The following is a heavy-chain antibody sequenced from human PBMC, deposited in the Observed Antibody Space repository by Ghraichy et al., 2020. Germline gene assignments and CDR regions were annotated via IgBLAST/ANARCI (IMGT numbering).Heavy chain of an antibody. CDR2: ISGSGGST. V-gene: IGHV3-23*01. Sequence: GGSLRLSCAASGFTFSSYAMSWVRQAPGKGLEWVSAISGSGGSTYYADSVKGRFTISRDNSKNTLYLQMNSLRAEDTAVYYCAKGLYSYGYSYYFDYWGQGTLVTVSS. CDR3: AKGLYSYGYSYYFDY. CDR1: GFTFSSYA. J-gene: IGHJ4*02. D-gene: IGHD5-18*01.